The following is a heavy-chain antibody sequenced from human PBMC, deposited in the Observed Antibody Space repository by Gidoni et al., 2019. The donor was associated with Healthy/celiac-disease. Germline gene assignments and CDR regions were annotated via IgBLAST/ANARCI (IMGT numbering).Heavy chain of an antibody. CDR1: GFTCDAYA. D-gene: IGHD2-2*01. J-gene: IGHJ6*02. V-gene: IGHV3-9*01. CDR2: ISWNSGSI. CDR3: AKDISCSSTSCYSGMDV. Sequence: EVQLVESGGGLVQPGRSLRLSCAASGFTCDAYAMHWVRQAPGKGLEWVSGISWNSGSIGYADSVKGRFTISRDNAKNSLYLQMNSLRAEDTALYYCAKDISCSSTSCYSGMDVWGQGTTVTVSS.